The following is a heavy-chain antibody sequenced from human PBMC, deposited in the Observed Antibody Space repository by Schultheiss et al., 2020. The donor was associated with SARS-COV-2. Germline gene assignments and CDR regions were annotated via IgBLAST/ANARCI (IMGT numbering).Heavy chain of an antibody. Sequence: SQTLSLTCTVSGGSISSGGYYWSWIRQHPGKGLEWIGYIYYSGSTYYNPSLKSRVTISLDTSKKQVSLKLNSVTAADTAVYYCARGDTDHFDSWGQGALVTVSS. V-gene: IGHV4-31*03. CDR1: GGSISSGGYY. D-gene: IGHD5-18*01. J-gene: IGHJ4*02. CDR2: IYYSGST. CDR3: ARGDTDHFDS.